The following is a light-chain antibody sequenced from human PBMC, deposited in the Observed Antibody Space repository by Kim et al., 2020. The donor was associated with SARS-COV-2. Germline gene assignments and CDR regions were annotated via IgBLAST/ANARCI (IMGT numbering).Light chain of an antibody. CDR2: MAS. CDR1: ENINKW. CDR3: QQENAFPLT. V-gene: IGKV1-5*03. J-gene: IGKJ4*01. Sequence: DIQMTQSPSTLSASVGDRVTITCRASENINKWLVWYQQKPGKAPKVLIYMASSLESGVPSRFSGSGSGTEFSLTISSLQPDDFATYYCQQENAFPLTFGGGTKVEI.